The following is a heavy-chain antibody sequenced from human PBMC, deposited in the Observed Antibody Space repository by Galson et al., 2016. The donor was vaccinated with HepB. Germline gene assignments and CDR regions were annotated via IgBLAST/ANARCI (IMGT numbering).Heavy chain of an antibody. V-gene: IGHV3-21*01. J-gene: IGHJ3*02. CDR2: XXSGXXXI. CDR1: GFTFSXXX. CDR3: ARDRSDDAFDI. Sequence: SLRLSCAASGFTFSXXXMNXXXQAXXXGLXXVSXXXSGXXXIXXXDLVXGRFTIXRDNSKNSLXLQMHSLRAEDTAXXYCARDRSDDAFDIWGQXTMXTVSS.